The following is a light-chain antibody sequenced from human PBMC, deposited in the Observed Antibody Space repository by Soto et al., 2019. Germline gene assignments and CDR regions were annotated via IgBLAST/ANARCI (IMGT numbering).Light chain of an antibody. J-gene: IGLJ1*01. CDR3: QSYDSSLSGYV. Sequence: QSVLTPPPSVSGAPGPRVTISCAGSSSNIGANYDVHWYQQLPGTATKVVIYGSGNRPSGVPDRFSGSKSGTSASLAIAGLQAEDEADYYCQSYDSSLSGYVFGTGTQVTVL. CDR1: SSNIGANYD. V-gene: IGLV1-40*01. CDR2: GSG.